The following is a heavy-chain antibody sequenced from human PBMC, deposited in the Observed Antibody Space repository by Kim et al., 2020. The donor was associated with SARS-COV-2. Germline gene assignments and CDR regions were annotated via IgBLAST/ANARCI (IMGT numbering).Heavy chain of an antibody. CDR3: ARDPWDTLVRGGLDY. CDR2: ISYDGSNK. CDR1: GFTFSSYG. J-gene: IGHJ4*02. D-gene: IGHD3-10*01. Sequence: GGSLRLSCAASGFTFSSYGMHWVRQAPGKGLEWVAVISYDGSNKYYADSVKGRFTISRDNSKNTLYLQMNSLRAEDMAVYYCARDPWDTLVRGGLDYWGQGTLVTVSS. V-gene: IGHV3-33*05.